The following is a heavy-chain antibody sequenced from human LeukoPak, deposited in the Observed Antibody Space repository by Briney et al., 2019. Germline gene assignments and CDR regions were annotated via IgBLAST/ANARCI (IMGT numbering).Heavy chain of an antibody. J-gene: IGHJ5*02. V-gene: IGHV5-51*01. Sequence: GESLKISCKGSGYSFTSYWIGRVRQMPGKGLEWMGIIYPGDSDTRYSPSFQGQVTISADKSISTAYLQWSSLKASDTAMYYCARPVLDCSSTSCYFNWFDPWGQGTLVTVSS. CDR2: IYPGDSDT. D-gene: IGHD2-2*01. CDR1: GYSFTSYW. CDR3: ARPVLDCSSTSCYFNWFDP.